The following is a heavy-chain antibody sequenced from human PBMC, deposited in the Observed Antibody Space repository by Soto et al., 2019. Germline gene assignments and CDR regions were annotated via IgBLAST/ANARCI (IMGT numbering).Heavy chain of an antibody. D-gene: IGHD3-3*01. J-gene: IGHJ5*02. V-gene: IGHV3-7*05. CDR2: IKQDGSEK. Sequence: GGSLRLSCAASGFTFSSYWMSWVRQAPGKGLEWVANIKQDGSEKYYVDSVKGRFTISRDNAKNSLYLQMNSLRAEDTAVYYCASGITIFGVVNGWFDPWGQGTLVTVSS. CDR3: ASGITIFGVVNGWFDP. CDR1: GFTFSSYW.